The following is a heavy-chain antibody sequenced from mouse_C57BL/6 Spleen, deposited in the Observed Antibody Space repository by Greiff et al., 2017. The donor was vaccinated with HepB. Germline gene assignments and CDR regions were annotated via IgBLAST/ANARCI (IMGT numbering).Heavy chain of an antibody. CDR2: ISYDGSN. J-gene: IGHJ3*01. CDR3: ARGGLRQGFAY. Sequence: EVQLQESGPGLVKPSQSLSLTCSVTGYSITSGYYWNWIRQFPGNKLEWMGYISYDGSNNYNPSLKNRIAITRDTSKNQFFLKLNSVTTEDTATYYCARGGLRQGFAYWGQGTLVTVSA. CDR1: GYSITSGYY. D-gene: IGHD2-4*01. V-gene: IGHV3-6*01.